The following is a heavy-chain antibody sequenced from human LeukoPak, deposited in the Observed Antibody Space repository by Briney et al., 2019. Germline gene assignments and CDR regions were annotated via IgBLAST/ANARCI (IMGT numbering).Heavy chain of an antibody. D-gene: IGHD6-19*01. CDR3: AKDGWIFFISFYYYMDV. J-gene: IGHJ6*03. V-gene: IGHV3-23*01. CDR1: GFTFSSYG. Sequence: PGGSLRLSCAASGFTFSSYGMSWVRQAPGKGLEWVSAISGSGGSTYYADSVKGRFTISRDNSKNTLYLQMNSLRAEDTAVYYCAKDGWIFFISFYYYMDVWGKGTTVTVSS. CDR2: ISGSGGST.